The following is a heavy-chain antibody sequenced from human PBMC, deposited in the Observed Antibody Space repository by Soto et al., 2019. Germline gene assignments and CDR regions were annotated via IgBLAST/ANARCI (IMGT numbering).Heavy chain of an antibody. Sequence: PSETLSLTCAVSGDSMSSQYWSWIRQPPGKGLEWIGDIFSSGSTDSNPSLKSRVTISIDTSQNQFSLRLRSVTAADSAVYFCARRAATSSTFDYWGQGALVTVS. CDR1: GDSMSSQY. CDR3: ARRAATSSTFDY. CDR2: IFSSGST. D-gene: IGHD6-25*01. J-gene: IGHJ4*02. V-gene: IGHV4-59*08.